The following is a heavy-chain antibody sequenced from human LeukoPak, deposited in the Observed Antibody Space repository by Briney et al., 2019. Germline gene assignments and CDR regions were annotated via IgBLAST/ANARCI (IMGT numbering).Heavy chain of an antibody. J-gene: IGHJ4*02. CDR3: ARRGYFLDY. Sequence: SETLSLTCTVSGGSISSSSHYWGWIRQPPGKGLEWIGSIYYSGSTYYNPSLKSRVTISVDTSKNQFSLKLSSVTAADTAVYYCARRGYFLDYWGQGTLVTVSS. V-gene: IGHV4-39*01. CDR1: GGSISSSSHY. CDR2: IYYSGST.